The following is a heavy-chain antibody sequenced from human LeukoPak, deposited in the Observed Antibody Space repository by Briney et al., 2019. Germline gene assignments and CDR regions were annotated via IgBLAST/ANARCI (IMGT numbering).Heavy chain of an antibody. J-gene: IGHJ4*02. CDR2: ISAYNGNT. D-gene: IGHD6-19*01. CDR1: GYTFTSYG. Sequence: ASVKVSCKASGYTFTSYGISWVRQAPGQGLEWMGWISAYNGNTNYAQKLQGRVTMTTDTSTSTAYMELRSLRSDDTAVYYCARDFRPYSSGWYGGYWGQGTLVTVSS. V-gene: IGHV1-18*01. CDR3: ARDFRPYSSGWYGGY.